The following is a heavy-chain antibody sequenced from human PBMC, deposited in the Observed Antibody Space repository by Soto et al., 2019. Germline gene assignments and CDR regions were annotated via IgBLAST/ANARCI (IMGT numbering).Heavy chain of an antibody. CDR2: IYWNDDK. Sequence: QITLKESGPTLVNPTQTLTLTCTFSGFSLSTSGVGVGWIRQPPGKALEWLALIYWNDDKRYSPSLKSRLTITKDTSKNQVVLTMTNMDPVDTATYYCAHMGVPAATYYYYGMDVWGQGTTVTVSS. J-gene: IGHJ6*02. CDR1: GFSLSTSGVG. V-gene: IGHV2-5*01. D-gene: IGHD2-2*01. CDR3: AHMGVPAATYYYYGMDV.